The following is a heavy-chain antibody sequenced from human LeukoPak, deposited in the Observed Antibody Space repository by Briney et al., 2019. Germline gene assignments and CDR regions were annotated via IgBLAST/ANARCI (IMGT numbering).Heavy chain of an antibody. CDR1: GYTFTSYG. D-gene: IGHD6-25*01. J-gene: IGHJ4*02. Sequence: ASVKVSCKASGYTFTSYGISWVRQAPGQGLEWMGWVSAYNGNTNYAQKFQGRVTMATDTPTSTVYMELRSLRSDDTAVYYCGRYDGGSGWPWLGIDYWGQGTLVTVFS. CDR2: VSAYNGNT. CDR3: GRYDGGSGWPWLGIDY. V-gene: IGHV1-18*01.